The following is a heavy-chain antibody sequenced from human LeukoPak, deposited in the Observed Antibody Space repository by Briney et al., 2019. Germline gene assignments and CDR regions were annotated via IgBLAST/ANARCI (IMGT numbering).Heavy chain of an antibody. CDR3: AVLGVNTFDY. J-gene: IGHJ4*02. CDR1: GFTFSSYG. CDR2: IRYDGSNG. Sequence: GGSLRLSCAASGFTFSSYGMHWVRQAPGKGLDWVAFIRYDGSNGYYADSVKGRFTISRDNSKNTLYLQVNSLRPEDTAVYYCAVLGVNTFDYWGQGTLVTVSS. V-gene: IGHV3-30*02. D-gene: IGHD3-10*01.